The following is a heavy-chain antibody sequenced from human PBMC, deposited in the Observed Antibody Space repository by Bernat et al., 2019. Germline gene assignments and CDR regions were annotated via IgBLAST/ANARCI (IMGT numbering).Heavy chain of an antibody. CDR2: ISAYNGNT. CDR3: AGVGYCSGGSGYPHYYCGMDV. J-gene: IGHJ6*02. D-gene: IGHD2-15*01. V-gene: IGHV1-18*01. Sequence: QVQLVQSGAEVKKPGASVKVSCKASGYTFTSYGISWVRQAPGQGLEWMGWISAYNGNTNYAQKLQGRVTMTTDTSTSTAYMELRSLRSDDTAVYYCAGVGYCSGGSGYPHYYCGMDVWGQGTTVTVSS. CDR1: GYTFTSYG.